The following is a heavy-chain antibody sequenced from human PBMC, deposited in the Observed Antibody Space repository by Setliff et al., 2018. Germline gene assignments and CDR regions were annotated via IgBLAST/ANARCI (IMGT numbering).Heavy chain of an antibody. Sequence: GGSLRLSRVVTGFNFNKYEMNWVRQAPGKGLEWVSYISSSGSTIYYADSVKGRFTISRDNAKKSLYLQMNSLRAEDTAVYYCARDRRPFNWGGNDAFDIWGQGTMVTVSS. CDR1: GFNFNKYE. J-gene: IGHJ3*02. V-gene: IGHV3-48*03. CDR2: ISSSGSTI. D-gene: IGHD7-27*01. CDR3: ARDRRPFNWGGNDAFDI.